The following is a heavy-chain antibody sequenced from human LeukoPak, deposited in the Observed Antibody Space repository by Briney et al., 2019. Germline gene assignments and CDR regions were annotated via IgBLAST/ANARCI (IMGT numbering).Heavy chain of an antibody. CDR2: INWNGGNT. Sequence: GGSLRLSCAASGFIFDDYGMIWVRQAPGKGLEWVSGINWNGGNTGYADSVEGRFAISRDNARNTLYLQMNSLRAEDTALYYCARDAPQVPAAGVLASWGQGTLVTVSS. J-gene: IGHJ5*02. V-gene: IGHV3-20*04. CDR3: ARDAPQVPAAGVLAS. D-gene: IGHD6-13*01. CDR1: GFIFDDYG.